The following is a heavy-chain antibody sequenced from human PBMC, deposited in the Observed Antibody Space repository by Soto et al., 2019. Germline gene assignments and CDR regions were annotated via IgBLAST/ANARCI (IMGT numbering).Heavy chain of an antibody. V-gene: IGHV3-48*03. D-gene: IGHD6-13*01. CDR2: ISHTDRLT. CDR3: ARDTGRASADL. CDR1: GVTFSYYE. Sequence: EVQLAESGGDLVQPGGSLRLSCVGSGVTFSYYEMNWVRQAPGKGLERVAFISHTDRLTHYPDSVKGRFTIARDNAQNSLYLEMTSLGVEDTGVYYCARDTGRASADLWGQGTLVTVSS. J-gene: IGHJ5*02.